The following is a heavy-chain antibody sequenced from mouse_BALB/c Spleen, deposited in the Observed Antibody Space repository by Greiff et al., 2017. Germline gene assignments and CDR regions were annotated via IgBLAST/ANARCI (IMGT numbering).Heavy chain of an antibody. D-gene: IGHD3-2*01. CDR1: GYTFTSYW. CDR3: ARFRQLGLLDY. V-gene: IGHV1S81*02. CDR2: INPSNGRT. J-gene: IGHJ2*01. Sequence: QVQLKQPGAELVKPGASVKLSCKASGYTFTSYWMHWVKQRPGQGLEWIGEINPSNGRTNYNEKFKSKATLTVDKSSSTAYMQLSSLTSEDSAVYYCARFRQLGLLDYWGQGTTLTVSS.